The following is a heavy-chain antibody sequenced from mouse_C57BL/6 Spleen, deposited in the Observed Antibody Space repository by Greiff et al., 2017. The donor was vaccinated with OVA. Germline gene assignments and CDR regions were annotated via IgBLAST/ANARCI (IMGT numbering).Heavy chain of an antibody. D-gene: IGHD4-1*01. CDR2: IYPRSGNT. V-gene: IGHV1-81*01. CDR1: GYTFTSYG. Sequence: VKVVESGAELARPGASVKLSCKASGYTFTSYGISWVKQRTGQGLEWIGEIYPRSGNTYYNEKFKGKATLTADKSSSTAYMELRSLTSEDSAVYFCARGKLGRDYWGQGTTLTVSS. J-gene: IGHJ2*01. CDR3: ARGKLGRDY.